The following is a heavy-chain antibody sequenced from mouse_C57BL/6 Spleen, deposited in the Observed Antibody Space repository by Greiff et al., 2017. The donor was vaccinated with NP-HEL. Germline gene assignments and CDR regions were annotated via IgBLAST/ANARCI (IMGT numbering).Heavy chain of an antibody. CDR2: ISSGGDYI. Sequence: EVMLVESGEGLVKPGGSLKLSCAASGFTFSSYAMSWVRQTPEKRLEWVAYISSGGDYIYYADTVKGRFTISRDNARNTLYLQMSSLKSEDTAMYYCTRASYYDYESAYWGQGTLVTVSA. J-gene: IGHJ3*01. V-gene: IGHV5-9-1*02. D-gene: IGHD2-4*01. CDR1: GFTFSSYA. CDR3: TRASYYDYESAY.